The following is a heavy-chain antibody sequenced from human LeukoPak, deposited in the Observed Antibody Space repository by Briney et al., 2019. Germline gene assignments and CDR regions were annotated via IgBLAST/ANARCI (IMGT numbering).Heavy chain of an antibody. D-gene: IGHD2-15*01. J-gene: IGHJ1*01. CDR1: GFTFSDYY. CDR3: ARDRGGYCSGGSCYSLQH. Sequence: PGGSLRLSCAASGFTFSDYYMSWIRQAPGKGLEWVAVIWYDGSNKYYADSVKGRFTISRDNSKNTLYLQMNSLRAEDTAVYYCARDRGGYCSGGSCYSLQHWGQGTLVTVSS. CDR2: IWYDGSNK. V-gene: IGHV3-33*08.